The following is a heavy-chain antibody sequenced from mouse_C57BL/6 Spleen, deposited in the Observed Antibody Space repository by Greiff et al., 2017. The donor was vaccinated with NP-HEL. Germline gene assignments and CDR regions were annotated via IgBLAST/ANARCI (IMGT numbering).Heavy chain of an antibody. V-gene: IGHV1-81*01. J-gene: IGHJ1*03. CDR1: GYTFTSYG. D-gene: IGHD1-1*01. CDR2: IYPRSGNT. Sequence: QVQLKQSGAELARPGASVKLSCKASGYTFTSYGISWVKQRTGQGLEWIGEIYPRSGNTYYNEKFKGKATLTADKSSSTAYMELRSLTSEDSAVYFCAREDYYGSSYGTTYWYFDVWGTGTTVTVSS. CDR3: AREDYYGSSYGTTYWYFDV.